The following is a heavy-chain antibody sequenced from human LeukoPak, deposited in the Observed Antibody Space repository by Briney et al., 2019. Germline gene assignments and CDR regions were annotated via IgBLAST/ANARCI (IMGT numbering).Heavy chain of an antibody. CDR3: ARDQYYYDTSGYYRHDAFDI. J-gene: IGHJ3*02. Sequence: PGGSLRLSCAASGFTFSTYAMSWVRQAPGKGLEWVSAISGSGGTTYYADSVKGRFTISRDNAKNSLYLQMNSLRAEDTAVYYCARDQYYYDTSGYYRHDAFDIWGQGTMVTVSS. CDR1: GFTFSTYA. CDR2: ISGSGGTT. D-gene: IGHD3-22*01. V-gene: IGHV3-23*01.